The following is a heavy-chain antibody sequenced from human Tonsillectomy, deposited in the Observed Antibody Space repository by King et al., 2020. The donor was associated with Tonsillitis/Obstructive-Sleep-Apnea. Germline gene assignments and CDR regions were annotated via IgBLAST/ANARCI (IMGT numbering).Heavy chain of an antibody. Sequence: QLVQSGAEVKKPGASVKVSCKASGYTFTGYYMHWVRQAPGQGLEWMGIINPSGGSTSYAQKFQGRVTMTRDTSTSTVYMELSSLRSEDTAVYYCARAPLRPKNWGKYTDFDYWGQGTLVTVSS. CDR2: INPSGGST. CDR1: GYTFTGYY. D-gene: IGHD2-2*02. CDR3: ARAPLRPKNWGKYTDFDY. J-gene: IGHJ4*02. V-gene: IGHV1-46*01.